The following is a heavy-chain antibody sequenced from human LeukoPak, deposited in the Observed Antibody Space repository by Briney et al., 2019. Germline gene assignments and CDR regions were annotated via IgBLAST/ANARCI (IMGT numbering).Heavy chain of an antibody. CDR3: ARDRSPFYDSSGYYHPLDAFDI. CDR2: IYTSGST. V-gene: IGHV4-4*07. D-gene: IGHD3-22*01. Sequence: PSETLSLTCTVSGGSISSYYWSWIRQPAGKGLEWIGRIYTSGSTNYNSSLKSRVTMSVDTSKNQFSLKLSSVTAADTAVYYCARDRSPFYDSSGYYHPLDAFDIWGQGTMVTVSS. J-gene: IGHJ3*02. CDR1: GGSISSYY.